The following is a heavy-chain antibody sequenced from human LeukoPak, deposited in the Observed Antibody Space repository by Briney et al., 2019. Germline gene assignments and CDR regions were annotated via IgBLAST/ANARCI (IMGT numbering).Heavy chain of an antibody. Sequence: GGSLRLSCAASGFTFSSYSMNCVRQAPGKGLEWVSSISSSSSYIYYADSVKGRLTISRDNAKNSLYLQMNSLRAEDTAVYYCARLATYYYDSSGYVHAFDIWGQGTMVTVSS. CDR3: ARLATYYYDSSGYVHAFDI. CDR1: GFTFSSYS. V-gene: IGHV3-21*01. J-gene: IGHJ3*02. D-gene: IGHD3-22*01. CDR2: ISSSSSYI.